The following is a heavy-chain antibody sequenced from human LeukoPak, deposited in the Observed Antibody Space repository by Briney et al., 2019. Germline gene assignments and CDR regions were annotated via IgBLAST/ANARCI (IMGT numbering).Heavy chain of an antibody. CDR1: GYTFTGYD. CDR2: INPNSGGT. J-gene: IGHJ4*02. Sequence: ASVKVSCKASGYTFTGYDLRWVRQAPGQGLEWMGRINPNSGGTNYAQKLQGSVTMTTDTSISTAHMDLSRLRSDDTAVYYCARAPITMVRGVTRVFDYSGQGTLVTVSS. D-gene: IGHD3-10*01. CDR3: ARAPITMVRGVTRVFDY. V-gene: IGHV1-2*06.